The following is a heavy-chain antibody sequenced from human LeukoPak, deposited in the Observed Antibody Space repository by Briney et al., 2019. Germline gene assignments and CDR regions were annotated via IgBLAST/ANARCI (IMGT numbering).Heavy chain of an antibody. Sequence: ASVKVSCKASGYTFTGYYMHWVRQAPGQGLEWMGRINPNSGCTNYAQKFQGRATMTRDTSISTAYMELSRLRSDDTAVYYCARWLRSGYYLSYNGDAFDIWGQGTMVTVSS. CDR2: INPNSGCT. CDR1: GYTFTGYY. J-gene: IGHJ3*02. CDR3: ARWLRSGYYLSYNGDAFDI. V-gene: IGHV1-2*06. D-gene: IGHD3-22*01.